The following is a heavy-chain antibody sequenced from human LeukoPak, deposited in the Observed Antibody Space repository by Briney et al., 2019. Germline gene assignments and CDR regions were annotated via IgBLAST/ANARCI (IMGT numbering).Heavy chain of an antibody. J-gene: IGHJ3*02. CDR2: ISAYNGNT. V-gene: IGHV1-18*01. D-gene: IGHD3-10*01. CDR1: GYTFTSYG. Sequence: ASVKVSCKASGYTFTSYGISWVRQAPGQGLEWMGWISAYNGNTNYAQKLQGRVTMTTDTSTSTAYMELRSLRSDDTAVYYCARAPMVRGVIIAFDIWGQGTMVTVSS. CDR3: ARAPMVRGVIIAFDI.